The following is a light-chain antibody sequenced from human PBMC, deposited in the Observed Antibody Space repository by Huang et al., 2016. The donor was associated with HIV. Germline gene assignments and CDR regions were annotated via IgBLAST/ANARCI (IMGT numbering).Light chain of an antibody. J-gene: IGKJ3*01. CDR1: QTINTY. CDR2: DAS. Sequence: EILFTQSPATLSLSPGERATLSCKASQTINTYLAWYQQKPGQAPRLLIYDASTRAPDTPARFRGSGSGTDFTLTITNLEPEDFAVYFCQQRSNWPPSTFGPGTKVDRK. CDR3: QQRSNWPPST. V-gene: IGKV3-11*01.